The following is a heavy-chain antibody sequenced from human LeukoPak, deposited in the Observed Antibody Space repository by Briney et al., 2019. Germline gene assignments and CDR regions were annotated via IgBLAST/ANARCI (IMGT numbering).Heavy chain of an antibody. CDR2: IYSGGST. CDR1: GFTVSSSY. V-gene: IGHV3-53*01. J-gene: IGHJ4*02. CDR3: AKVLTGSQDY. Sequence: PGGSLRLSCAASGFTVSSSYMSWVRQAPGKGLEWVSVIYSGGSTYYADSVKGRFTISRDNSKNTVYLQMKSLRAEDTAVYFCAKVLTGSQDYWGQGTLVTVSS. D-gene: IGHD7-27*01.